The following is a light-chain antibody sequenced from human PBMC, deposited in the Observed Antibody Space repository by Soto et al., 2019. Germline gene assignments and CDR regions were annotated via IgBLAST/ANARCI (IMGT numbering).Light chain of an antibody. CDR1: TGSVSTSYY. Sequence: QAVVTQEPSFSVSPGGTVTLTCGLSTGSVSTSYYPSWYQQTPGQAPRTLIYSTNTRSSGVPDRFSGSILGNKAALTITGAQADDESDYYCQSYDSSLSGLVFGGGTKVTVL. J-gene: IGLJ2*01. CDR3: QSYDSSLSGLV. V-gene: IGLV8-61*01. CDR2: STN.